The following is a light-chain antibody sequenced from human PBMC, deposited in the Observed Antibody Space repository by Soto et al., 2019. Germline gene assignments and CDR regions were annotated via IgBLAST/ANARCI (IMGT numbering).Light chain of an antibody. V-gene: IGKV1-39*01. CDR1: QDISNL. Sequence: DIQMTQSPSSLSASVGDRVTITCQATQDISNLLNWFQQKPGKAPKLLIYDASNLETGVPSRFSGSGSGTDFTLTISSLQPEDFATYYCQQSYSTPWTFGQGTKVDIK. J-gene: IGKJ1*01. CDR3: QQSYSTPWT. CDR2: DAS.